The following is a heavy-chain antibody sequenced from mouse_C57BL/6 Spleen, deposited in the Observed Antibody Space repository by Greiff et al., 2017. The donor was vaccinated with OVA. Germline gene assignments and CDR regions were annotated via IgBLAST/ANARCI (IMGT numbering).Heavy chain of an antibody. CDR1: GYTFTDYE. J-gene: IGHJ3*01. CDR3: TPSTGGFAY. CDR2: IDPETGGT. Sequence: QVQLQQSGAELVRPGASVTLSCTASGYTFTDYEMHWVKQTPVHGLEWIGAIDPETGGTAYNQKFKGKAILTADTSSSTAYMELRRLTSEDSADYYGTPSTGGFAYWGQGTLVTVSA. D-gene: IGHD2-1*01. V-gene: IGHV1-15*01.